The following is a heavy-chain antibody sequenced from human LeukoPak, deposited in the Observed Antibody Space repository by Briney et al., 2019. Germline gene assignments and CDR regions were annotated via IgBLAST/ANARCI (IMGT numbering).Heavy chain of an antibody. D-gene: IGHD3-9*01. CDR3: AREVHTGYYLDY. CDR2: IWYDGSNK. CDR1: GFTFSSYG. Sequence: GGSLRLSCAASGFTFSSYGMHWVRQAPGKGLEWVAVIWYDGSNKYYADSVKGRFTISRDNSKNTLYLQMNSLRAEDTAVYYCAREVHTGYYLDYWGQGTLVTVSS. V-gene: IGHV3-33*01. J-gene: IGHJ4*02.